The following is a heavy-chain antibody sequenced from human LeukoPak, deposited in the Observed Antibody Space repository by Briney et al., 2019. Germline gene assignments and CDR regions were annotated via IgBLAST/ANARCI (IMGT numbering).Heavy chain of an antibody. CDR1: GFTFSSYS. Sequence: GGSLRLSCAASGFTFSSYSMNWVREAPGKGLEWVSSISSSSSYIYYADSVKGRFTISRDNAKNSLYLQMNSLRAEDTAVYYCARDRATADLDYWGQGTLVTVSS. CDR3: ARDRATADLDY. V-gene: IGHV3-21*01. J-gene: IGHJ4*02. CDR2: ISSSSSYI. D-gene: IGHD6-13*01.